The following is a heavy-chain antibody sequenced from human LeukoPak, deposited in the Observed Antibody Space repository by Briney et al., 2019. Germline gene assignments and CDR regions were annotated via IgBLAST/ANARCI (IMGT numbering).Heavy chain of an antibody. CDR1: GYTFTSYY. J-gene: IGHJ1*01. D-gene: IGHD6-13*01. Sequence: VASVKVSCKASGYTFTSYYMHWVRQAPGQGLEWMGIINPSGGSTSYAQKFQGRVTMTEDTSTNTAYMELSSLRSEDTAVYYCATQQLVRFVLRFQHWGQGTLVTVSS. CDR2: INPSGGST. CDR3: ATQQLVRFVLRFQH. V-gene: IGHV1-46*01.